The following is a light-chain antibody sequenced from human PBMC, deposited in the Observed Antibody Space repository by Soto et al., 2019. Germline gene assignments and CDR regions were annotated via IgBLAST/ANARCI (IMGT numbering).Light chain of an antibody. J-gene: IGLJ3*02. CDR1: SSNIGSNT. CDR3: AAWDDSLNAWV. CDR2: SNN. Sequence: QSVLTQPPSASGTPGQRVTISCSGSSSNIGSNTVNWYQQLPGTAPKRLIYSNNQRPSGVPDRFSGSKFGTSAPLSISGLLSEDEADYYCAAWDDSLNAWVFGGGTKLTVL. V-gene: IGLV1-44*01.